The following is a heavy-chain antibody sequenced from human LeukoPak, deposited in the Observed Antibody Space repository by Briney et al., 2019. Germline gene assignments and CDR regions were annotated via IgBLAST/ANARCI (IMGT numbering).Heavy chain of an antibody. J-gene: IGHJ4*02. CDR2: IYYSGST. CDR3: ARGQDAYYFDY. CDR1: GGSISSYY. Sequence: SETLSLTCTVSGGSISSYYWSWLRQPPGKGLEWIGYIYYSGSTNYNPSLKSRVTISVDTSKNQFSLKLSSVTAADTAVYYCARGQDAYYFDYWGQGTLVTVSS. V-gene: IGHV4-59*01.